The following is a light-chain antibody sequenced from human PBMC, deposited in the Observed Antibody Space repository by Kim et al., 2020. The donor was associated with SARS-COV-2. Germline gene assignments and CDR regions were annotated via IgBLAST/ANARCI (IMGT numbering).Light chain of an antibody. V-gene: IGLV1-47*01. Sequence: GQRFTISCSGRTSNIGRNDVSWYRQLQRTAPNLLIYRKTQRPSGVPARFSGSRSGTSASLAISGLRSEDEADYYCATWDDSLSGPVLGGGTQLTVL. CDR1: TSNIGRND. CDR3: ATWDDSLSGPV. CDR2: RKT. J-gene: IGLJ3*02.